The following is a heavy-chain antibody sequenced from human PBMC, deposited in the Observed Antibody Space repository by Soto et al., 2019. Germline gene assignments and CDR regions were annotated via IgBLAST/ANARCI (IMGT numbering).Heavy chain of an antibody. J-gene: IGHJ5*02. CDR3: AREHCNYWFEP. CDR1: GGSISSYY. V-gene: IGHV4-59*01. D-gene: IGHD1-1*01. CDR2: IYYSGST. Sequence: QVQLQESGPGLVKPSETLSLTCTVSGGSISSYYWSWIRQPPGKGLEWIGYIYYSGSTNYNPSLQSRVTLEVDTSKNQFSLKLSSVSAADTAVYYCAREHCNYWFEPWGQGTLVTVSS.